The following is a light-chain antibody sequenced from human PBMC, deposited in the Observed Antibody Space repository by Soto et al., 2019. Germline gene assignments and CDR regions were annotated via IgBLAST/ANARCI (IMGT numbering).Light chain of an antibody. CDR3: QQRKNWPPVYT. Sequence: IVLTQSPATLSLSPGERATLSCRASQSISTSFAWYQQRPGQAPRLLIYETSNRATGIPVRFSGSGSGTDFNLTISSLEPEDFAVYYCQQRKNWPPVYTFGQGTKVEVK. J-gene: IGKJ2*01. CDR1: QSISTS. V-gene: IGKV3-11*01. CDR2: ETS.